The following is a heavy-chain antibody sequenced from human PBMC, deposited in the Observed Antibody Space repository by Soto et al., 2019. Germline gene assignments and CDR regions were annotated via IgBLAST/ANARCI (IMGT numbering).Heavy chain of an antibody. CDR3: TRGPRVSSTGTGAH. CDR1: GFTFSAYW. Sequence: GGSLRLSCEVSGFTFSAYWMHWVRQVPGKGLIWVSRISDDGSTTTYADSVKGRFTISRDNAKNTLYLQMNSLRADDTGLYYCTRGPRVSSTGTGAHWGQGTLVTVSS. J-gene: IGHJ4*02. CDR2: ISDDGSTT. D-gene: IGHD1-1*01. V-gene: IGHV3-74*01.